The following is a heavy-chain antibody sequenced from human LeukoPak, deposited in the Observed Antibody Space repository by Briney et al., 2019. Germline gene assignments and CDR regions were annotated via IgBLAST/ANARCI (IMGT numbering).Heavy chain of an antibody. CDR1: GGSISSGDYY. D-gene: IGHD3-22*01. Sequence: SETLSLTCTVSGGSISSGDYYWSWIRQPPGKGLEWIGYIYYSGSTYYNPSLKSRVTISVDTSKNQFSLKLSSVTAADTAVYYCARAAAYYDSSGYPDWGQGTLVTVSS. V-gene: IGHV4-30-4*01. J-gene: IGHJ4*02. CDR3: ARAAAYYDSSGYPD. CDR2: IYYSGST.